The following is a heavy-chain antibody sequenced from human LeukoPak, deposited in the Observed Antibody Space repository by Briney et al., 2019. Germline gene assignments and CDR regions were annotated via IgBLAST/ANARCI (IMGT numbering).Heavy chain of an antibody. D-gene: IGHD2-15*01. J-gene: IGHJ6*02. Sequence: SGGSLRLSCAASGFTFSSCAMSWVRQAPGKGLEWVSAISGSGGSTYYADSVKGRFTISRDNSKNTLYLQMNSLRAEDTAVYYCAKRAYCSGGSCYSPGEYYYYGMDVWGQGTTVTVSS. CDR3: AKRAYCSGGSCYSPGEYYYYGMDV. CDR1: GFTFSSCA. V-gene: IGHV3-23*01. CDR2: ISGSGGST.